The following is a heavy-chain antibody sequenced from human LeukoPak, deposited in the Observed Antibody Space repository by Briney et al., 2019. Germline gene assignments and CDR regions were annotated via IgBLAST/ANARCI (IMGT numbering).Heavy chain of an antibody. CDR1: GGTFSSYA. Sequence: ASVKVSCKASGGTFSSYAISWVRQATGQGLEWMGWMNPNSGNTGYAQKFQGRVTITRNTSISTAYMELSSLRSEDTAVYYCARTTVTIEFDYWGQGTLVTVSS. CDR3: ARTTVTIEFDY. V-gene: IGHV1-8*03. J-gene: IGHJ4*02. D-gene: IGHD4-11*01. CDR2: MNPNSGNT.